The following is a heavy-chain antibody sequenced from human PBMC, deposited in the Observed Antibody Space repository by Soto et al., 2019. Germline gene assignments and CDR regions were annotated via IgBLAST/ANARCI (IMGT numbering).Heavy chain of an antibody. J-gene: IGHJ4*02. Sequence: QVQLQESGPGLVKPSGTLSLTCAVSGGSISSSYWWNWVRQTPRGGREWIGKIYHGGTTNYNPSLKNRVTISVDKSKNQFSLKLTSVTAADTALYYCVSSLNYDFWRDGGRHFYFDYWGRGILATVSS. CDR2: IYHGGTT. D-gene: IGHD3-3*01. CDR1: GGSISSSYW. CDR3: VSSLNYDFWRDGGRHFYFDY. V-gene: IGHV4-4*02.